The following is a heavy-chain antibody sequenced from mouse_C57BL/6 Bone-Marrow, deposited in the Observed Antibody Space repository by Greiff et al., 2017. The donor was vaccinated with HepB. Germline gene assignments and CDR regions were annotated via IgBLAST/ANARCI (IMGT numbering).Heavy chain of an antibody. J-gene: IGHJ1*03. CDR3: ARYYGNYYWYFDV. Sequence: VQLQQSGAELVKPGASVKMSCKASGYTFTSYWITWVKQRPGQGLEWIGDIYPGSGSTNYTEKFKSKATLTVDTSSSTAYMHLSSLTSEDSAVYYCARYYGNYYWYFDVWGTGTTVTVSS. CDR2: IYPGSGST. CDR1: GYTFTSYW. V-gene: IGHV1-55*01. D-gene: IGHD2-1*01.